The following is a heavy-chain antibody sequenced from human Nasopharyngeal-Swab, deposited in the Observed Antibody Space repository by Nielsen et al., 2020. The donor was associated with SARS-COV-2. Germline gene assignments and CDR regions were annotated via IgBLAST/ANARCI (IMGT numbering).Heavy chain of an antibody. CDR1: GFTFSSYA. CDR3: ARGYSGYDDAFDI. V-gene: IGHV3-23*01. D-gene: IGHD5-12*01. J-gene: IGHJ3*02. Sequence: LSLTCAASGFTFSSYAMSWVRQAPGKGLEWVSAISGSGGSTYYADSVKGRFTISRDNSKNTLYLQMNSLRAEDTAVFYCARGYSGYDDAFDIWGQGTMVTVSS. CDR2: ISGSGGST.